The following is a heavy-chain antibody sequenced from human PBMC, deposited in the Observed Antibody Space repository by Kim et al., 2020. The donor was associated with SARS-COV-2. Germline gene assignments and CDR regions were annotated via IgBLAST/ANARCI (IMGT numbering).Heavy chain of an antibody. CDR1: GFSFRSHA. Sequence: GGSLRLSCTASGFSFRSHAMHWARQAPGKGLEWIGVLANDGSEEFYADSVKGRFSMSRDNSRSVFYLQMRSLRREDSATFFCGRDGAVSARRVYSYMGV. CDR2: LANDGSEE. CDR3: GRDGAVSARRVYSYMGV. D-gene: IGHD6-6*01. J-gene: IGHJ6*03. V-gene: IGHV3-30-3*01.